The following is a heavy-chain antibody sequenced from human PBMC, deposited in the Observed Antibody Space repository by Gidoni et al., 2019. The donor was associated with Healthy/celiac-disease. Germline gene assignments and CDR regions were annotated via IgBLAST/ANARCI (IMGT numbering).Heavy chain of an antibody. J-gene: IGHJ4*02. Sequence: EVQLVESGGGLVQHGGSLRLSCAASGFTVSSNYMSCVRQAPWTGLEWVSVIYSGGSTYYADSVKGRFTISRDNSKNTLYLQMNSLRAEDTAVYYCARGGRWLQSDYWGQGTLVTVSS. D-gene: IGHD2-15*01. CDR2: IYSGGST. CDR1: GFTVSSNY. CDR3: ARGGRWLQSDY. V-gene: IGHV3-66*01.